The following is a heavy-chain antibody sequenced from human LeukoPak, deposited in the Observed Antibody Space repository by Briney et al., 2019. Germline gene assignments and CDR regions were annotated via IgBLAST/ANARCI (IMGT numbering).Heavy chain of an antibody. CDR3: ASSPYQKGY. V-gene: IGHV3-74*01. J-gene: IGHJ4*02. Sequence: GGSLRLSCAASGFTFSSYWMHWVRQGPGKGLVWVSRINSDGSSTNYADSVKGRFTISRDNAKNTLYLQMNSLRAEDTAVYYCASSPYQKGYWGQGTLVTVSS. CDR2: INSDGSST. CDR1: GFTFSSYW.